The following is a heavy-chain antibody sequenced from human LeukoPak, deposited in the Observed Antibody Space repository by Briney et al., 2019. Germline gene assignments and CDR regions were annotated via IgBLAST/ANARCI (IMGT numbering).Heavy chain of an antibody. V-gene: IGHV3-23*01. CDR3: ARDADSSSWSMYYYYGMDV. CDR2: ISGSGGST. CDR1: GFTFSSYA. D-gene: IGHD6-13*01. J-gene: IGHJ6*02. Sequence: GGSLRLSCAASGFTFSSYAMSWVRQAPGKGLEWVSAISGSGGSTYYADSVKGRFTISRDNSKNTLYLQMNSLRAEDTAVYYCARDADSSSWSMYYYYGMDVWGQGPTVTVSS.